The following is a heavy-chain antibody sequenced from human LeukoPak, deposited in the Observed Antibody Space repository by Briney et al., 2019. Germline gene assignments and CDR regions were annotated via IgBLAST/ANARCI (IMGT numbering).Heavy chain of an antibody. CDR1: GFTFSSYA. D-gene: IGHD1-26*01. V-gene: IGHV3-23*01. CDR3: AKGQGTGSYNFDF. J-gene: IGHJ4*02. Sequence: GGSLRLSCAASGFTFSSYAMSWVRQAPGKGLEWVSGISGTAGKTYYADSVKGRFTISRDNSKNTLYLQMTSLRVEDTAVYYCAKGQGTGSYNFDFWGQGNLVAVSS. CDR2: ISGTAGKT.